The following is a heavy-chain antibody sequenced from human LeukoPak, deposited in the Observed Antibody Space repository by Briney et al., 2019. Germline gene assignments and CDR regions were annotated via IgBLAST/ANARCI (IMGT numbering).Heavy chain of an antibody. V-gene: IGHV4-39*01. Sequence: SETLSLTCTVSVGSISSSGYYWGWSRQPPGKGLEWIGSIYYSGSTQYNPSLKSRVTISVDTSQNPCSLKPRSVTAADPAVYYCATSPQYGGYWGQGTLVTVSS. CDR2: IYYSGST. D-gene: IGHD4-23*01. CDR1: VGSISSSGYY. J-gene: IGHJ4*02. CDR3: ATSPQYGGY.